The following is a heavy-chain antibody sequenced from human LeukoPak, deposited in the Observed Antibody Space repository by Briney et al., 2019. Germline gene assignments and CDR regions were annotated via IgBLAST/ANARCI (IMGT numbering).Heavy chain of an antibody. CDR1: GYTFTSYG. J-gene: IGHJ3*02. CDR2: ISAYNGNT. Sequence: RASVKVSCKASGYTFTSYGISWVRQAPGQWLEWMGWISAYNGNTNYAQKLQGRVTMTTDTSTSAAYMELRSLRSDDTAVYYCARGGWFGEMGYDAFDIWGQGTMVTVSS. V-gene: IGHV1-18*01. CDR3: ARGGWFGEMGYDAFDI. D-gene: IGHD3-10*01.